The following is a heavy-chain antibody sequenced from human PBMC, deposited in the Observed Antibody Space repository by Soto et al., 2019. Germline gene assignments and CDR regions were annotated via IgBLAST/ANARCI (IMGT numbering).Heavy chain of an antibody. J-gene: IGHJ4*02. CDR2: IGSSGSTI. CDR1: GFTFSSFE. D-gene: IGHD6-6*01. V-gene: IGHV3-48*03. CDR3: SRATYRTSYSFDS. Sequence: GGSLRLSCAASGFTFSSFEMNWVRQAPGKGLEWVSKIGSSGSTIWYADSVKGRFTISRDNAKNSLYLQMNSLRGEDTAVYYCSRATYRTSYSFDSWGPAPLVTVSS.